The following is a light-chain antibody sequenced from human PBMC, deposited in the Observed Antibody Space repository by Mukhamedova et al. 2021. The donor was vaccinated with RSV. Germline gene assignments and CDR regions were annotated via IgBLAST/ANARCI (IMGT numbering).Light chain of an antibody. J-gene: IGLJ1*01. V-gene: IGLV3-19*01. Sequence: DRFSGSNSGNTASLTITGAQAEDEADYYCNSRDSSGNVVRVFGTGTKVTVL. CDR3: NSRDSSGNVVRV.